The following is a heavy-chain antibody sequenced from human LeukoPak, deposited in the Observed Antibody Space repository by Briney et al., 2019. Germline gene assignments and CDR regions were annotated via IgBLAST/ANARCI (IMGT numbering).Heavy chain of an antibody. Sequence: ASVKVSCKASGYTFTSYGISWERQAPGQGLEWMGWISAYNGNTNYAQKLQGRVTMTTDTSTSTAYMELRSLRSDDTAVYYCARPYYDSSAPPYDYWGQGTLVTVSS. CDR2: ISAYNGNT. CDR1: GYTFTSYG. J-gene: IGHJ4*02. D-gene: IGHD3-22*01. V-gene: IGHV1-18*01. CDR3: ARPYYDSSAPPYDY.